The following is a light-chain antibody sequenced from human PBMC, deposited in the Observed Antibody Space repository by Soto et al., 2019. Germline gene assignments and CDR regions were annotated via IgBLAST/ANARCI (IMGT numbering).Light chain of an antibody. Sequence: DIVMTQSPDSLAVSLGERATINCKSSQSVLNSSKNKNYLAWYQQKPGQPPKLLIYWASNRESGVPDRFSGSGSGTDFTLTSNSLQAEDVAGYYCKQYYRNLTIGPATKVDIK. CDR2: WAS. CDR3: KQYYRNLT. V-gene: IGKV4-1*01. J-gene: IGKJ3*01. CDR1: QSVLNSSKNKNY.